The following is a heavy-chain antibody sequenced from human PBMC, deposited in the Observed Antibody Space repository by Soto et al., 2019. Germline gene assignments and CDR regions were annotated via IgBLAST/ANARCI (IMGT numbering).Heavy chain of an antibody. V-gene: IGHV1-18*01. CDR2: ISAYNGNT. J-gene: IGHJ6*02. CDR3: ARMVTADYDFWTGYFKPYYYYYGMDV. CDR1: GYTFTSYG. Sequence: GASVKVSCKASGYTFTSYGISWVRQAPGQGLEWMGWISAYNGNTNYAQKLQGRVTMTTDTSTSTAYMELRSLRSDDTAVYYCARMVTADYDFWTGYFKPYYYYYGMDVWGQGTTVTVSS. D-gene: IGHD3-3*01.